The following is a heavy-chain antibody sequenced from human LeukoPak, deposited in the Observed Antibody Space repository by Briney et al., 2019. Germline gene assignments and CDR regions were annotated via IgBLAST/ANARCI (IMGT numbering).Heavy chain of an antibody. CDR3: ARTPSGGIWDFDS. V-gene: IGHV4-30-4*01. Sequence: PSETLSLTCTVSGGSISSDDYYWSWIRQPPGEGLEWIGYIYSSGSTYYNPSLKSRVTISVDTSKNQFSLGLSSVTAADTAVYYCARTPSGGIWDFDSWGQGTLVTVSS. J-gene: IGHJ4*02. D-gene: IGHD2-15*01. CDR2: IYSSGST. CDR1: GGSISSDDYY.